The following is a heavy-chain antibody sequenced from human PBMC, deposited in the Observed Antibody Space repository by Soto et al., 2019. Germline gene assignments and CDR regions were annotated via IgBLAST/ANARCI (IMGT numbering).Heavy chain of an antibody. D-gene: IGHD3-10*02. V-gene: IGHV4-39*01. Sequence: GKGMEWIGSIYYRGSTYYNPCLKSRVTISVDTSKNQFSLKLSSVTAADMAVYYCARLFFFFQAEDGIRDVRSVSAFLLNRSSDL. CDR3: ARLFFFFQAEDGIRDVRSVSAFLLNRSSDL. J-gene: IGHJ2*01. CDR2: IYYRGST.